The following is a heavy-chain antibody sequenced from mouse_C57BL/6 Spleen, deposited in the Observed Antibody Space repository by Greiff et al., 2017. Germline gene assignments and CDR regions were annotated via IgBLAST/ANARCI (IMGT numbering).Heavy chain of an antibody. Sequence: QVQLKQSGAELVRPGASVTLSCKASGYTFTDYEMHWVKQTPVHGLEWIGAIDPETGGTAYNQKFKGKAILTADKSSSTAYMELRSLTSEDSAVYYCTRGATVVDFDYWGQGTTLTVSS. V-gene: IGHV1-15*01. CDR2: IDPETGGT. D-gene: IGHD1-1*01. J-gene: IGHJ2*01. CDR1: GYTFTDYE. CDR3: TRGATVVDFDY.